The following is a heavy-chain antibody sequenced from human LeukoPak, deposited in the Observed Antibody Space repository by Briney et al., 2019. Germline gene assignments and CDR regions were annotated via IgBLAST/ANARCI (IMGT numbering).Heavy chain of an antibody. J-gene: IGHJ5*02. CDR2: SYYWSTRYK. Sequence: SHTLSLPCAICRHSDSINSATCNWSRQSPSRGLERLGRSYYWSTRYKDYAVSVRGRIGVNPGTSKNQFYLHVISGTPEDTAVYYYARRLTQYDCFDPWGQGILVTVSS. D-gene: IGHD2-2*01. V-gene: IGHV6-1*01. CDR3: ARRLTQYDCFDP. CDR1: RHSDSINSAT.